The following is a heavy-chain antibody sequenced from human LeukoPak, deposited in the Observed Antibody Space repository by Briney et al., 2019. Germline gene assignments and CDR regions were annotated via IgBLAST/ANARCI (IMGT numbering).Heavy chain of an antibody. V-gene: IGHV3-23*01. CDR1: GFTFSSYA. Sequence: GGSLRLSCAASGFTFSSYAMTWVRQAPGKGLEWVSAISGSGDGTFYADSVKGRFTISRDNSKNTLYLQMNSLRADDTAVYYCAQVGHYYCGVDCPGLLGSDLWGRGTLVTVSS. CDR2: ISGSGDGT. CDR3: AQVGHYYCGVDCPGLLGSDL. D-gene: IGHD2-21*02. J-gene: IGHJ2*01.